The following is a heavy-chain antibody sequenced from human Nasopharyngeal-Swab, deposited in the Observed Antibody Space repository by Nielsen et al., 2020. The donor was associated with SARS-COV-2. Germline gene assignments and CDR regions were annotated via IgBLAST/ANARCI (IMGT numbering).Heavy chain of an antibody. CDR2: IYYSGST. CDR1: GASISSSIYY. V-gene: IGHV4-39*01. Sequence: GSLRLSCTVSGASISSSIYYWGWIRQPPGKGLEWIGSIYYSGSTYYNPSLKSRVTISVDTSKNQFSLKLSSVTAADTAVYYCARRYREITIFGVVITPFDYWGQGTLVTASS. J-gene: IGHJ4*02. CDR3: ARRYREITIFGVVITPFDY. D-gene: IGHD3-3*01.